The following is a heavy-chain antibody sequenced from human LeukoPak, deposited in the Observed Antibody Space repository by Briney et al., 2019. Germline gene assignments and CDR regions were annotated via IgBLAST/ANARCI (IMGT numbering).Heavy chain of an antibody. D-gene: IGHD5-18*01. V-gene: IGHV3-7*03. Sequence: GGSLRLSCAASGFSFKDAWMSWVRQAPGKGLEWVANINQDGSEKYYVDSVKGRFTISRDNAKNSLYLQMNSLRAEDTAVYYCARSGYTYGGYWGQGTLVTVSS. CDR2: INQDGSEK. J-gene: IGHJ4*02. CDR1: GFSFKDAW. CDR3: ARSGYTYGGY.